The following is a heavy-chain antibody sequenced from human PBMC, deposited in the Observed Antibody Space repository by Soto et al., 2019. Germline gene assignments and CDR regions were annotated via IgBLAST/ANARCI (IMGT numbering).Heavy chain of an antibody. CDR1: GGSFSGYY. D-gene: IGHD3-3*01. CDR2: INHSGST. V-gene: IGHV4-34*01. Sequence: SETLSLTCAVYGGSFSGYYWSWIRQPPGKGLEWIGEINHSGSTNYNPSLKSRVTISVDTSKNQFSLKLSSVTAADTAVYYCGRSSIKPQVFMYPFDSWSQGTLVTVSS. CDR3: GRSSIKPQVFMYPFDS. J-gene: IGHJ4*02.